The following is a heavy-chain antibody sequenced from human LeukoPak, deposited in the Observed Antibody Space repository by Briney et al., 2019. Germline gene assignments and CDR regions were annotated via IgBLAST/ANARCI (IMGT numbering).Heavy chain of an antibody. D-gene: IGHD2-2*01. V-gene: IGHV1-69*13. CDR3: ARARAVVVPAAIGFDYYGMDV. Sequence: SVNVSCKASGGTFSSYAISWVRQAPGQGLEWMGGIIPIFGTANYAQKFQGRVTITADESTSTAYMELSSLRSEDTAVYYCARARAVVVPAAIGFDYYGMDVWGQGTTVTVSS. CDR2: IIPIFGTA. CDR1: GGTFSSYA. J-gene: IGHJ6*02.